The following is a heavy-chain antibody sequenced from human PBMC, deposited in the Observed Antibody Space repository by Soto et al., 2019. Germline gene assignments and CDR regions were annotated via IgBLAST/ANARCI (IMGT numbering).Heavy chain of an antibody. Sequence: GGSLRLSCAASGFTFSSYEMNWVRQAPGKGLEWVSYISSSGSTIYYADSVKGRFTISRDNAKNSLYLQMNSLRAEDTAVYYCASSSSWPAGYGMDVWGQGTTVTVSS. V-gene: IGHV3-48*03. CDR2: ISSSGSTI. J-gene: IGHJ6*02. CDR1: GFTFSSYE. CDR3: ASSSSWPAGYGMDV. D-gene: IGHD6-13*01.